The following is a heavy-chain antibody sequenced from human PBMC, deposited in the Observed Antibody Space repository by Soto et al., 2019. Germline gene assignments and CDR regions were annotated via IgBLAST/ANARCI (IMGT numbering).Heavy chain of an antibody. CDR1: GFTFNSYA. J-gene: IGHJ6*02. CDR2: TSSSGYDT. D-gene: IGHD3-10*01. CDR3: AKVTVLRGVMRDYNGMDV. V-gene: IGHV3-23*01. Sequence: GGSLRLSCAASGFTFNSYAMSWVRQAPGRGLEWVSVTSSSGYDTYYADSVKGRFTFSRDNSKNMLYLQMNSLRAEDTAVYYCAKVTVLRGVMRDYNGMDVWGQGTPITVYS.